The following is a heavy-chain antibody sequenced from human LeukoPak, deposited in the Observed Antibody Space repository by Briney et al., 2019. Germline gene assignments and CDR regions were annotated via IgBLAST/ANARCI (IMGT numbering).Heavy chain of an antibody. J-gene: IGHJ1*01. Sequence: PGGSLRLSCVTSGFPFSDFSMTWVRQAPGKGLEWISTTNSGGTTTYYAESVKGRFTISRDNFKNALYLQMSSLRVEDTAIYYCAKQSYARSLGEGGPGTLVTVSS. V-gene: IGHV3-23*01. CDR3: AKQSYARSLGE. CDR1: GFPFSDFS. D-gene: IGHD3-10*02. CDR2: TNSGGTTT.